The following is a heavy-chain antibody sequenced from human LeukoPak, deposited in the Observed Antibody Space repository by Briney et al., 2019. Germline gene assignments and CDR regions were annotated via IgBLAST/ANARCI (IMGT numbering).Heavy chain of an antibody. CDR2: ISSSGSTI. V-gene: IGHV3-48*03. J-gene: IGHJ6*02. D-gene: IGHD1-1*01. Sequence: GGSLRLSCAASGFILSSYEMNWVRQAPGKGLEWVSYISSSGSTIYYADSVKGRFTISRDNAKNSLYLQMNSLRAEDTAVYYCARDQERTAYYYYGMDVWGQGTTVTVSS. CDR1: GFILSSYE. CDR3: ARDQERTAYYYYGMDV.